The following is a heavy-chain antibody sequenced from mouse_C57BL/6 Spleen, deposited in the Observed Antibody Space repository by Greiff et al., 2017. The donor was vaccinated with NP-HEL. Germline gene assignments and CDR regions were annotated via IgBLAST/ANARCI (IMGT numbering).Heavy chain of an antibody. V-gene: IGHV3-6*01. D-gene: IGHD2-4*01. CDR2: ISYDGSN. CDR3: ARVDDYDGFFDY. J-gene: IGHJ2*01. CDR1: GYSITSGYY. Sequence: VQLQQSGPGLVKPSQSLSLTCSVTGYSITSGYYWNWIRQFPGNKLEWMGYISYDGSNNYNPSLKNRISITRDTSKNQFFLKLNSVTTEDTATYYCARVDDYDGFFDYWGQGTTLTVSS.